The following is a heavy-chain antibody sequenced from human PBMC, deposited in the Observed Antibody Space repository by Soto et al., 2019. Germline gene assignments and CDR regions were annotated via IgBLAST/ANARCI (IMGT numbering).Heavy chain of an antibody. Sequence: SETLSLTCAVSGGSISSGGYSWSWIRHPPGKGLEWIGYIYHSGSTYYNPSLKSRVTISVDRSKNQFSLKLSSVTAADTAVYYCARDRYITGTTYYYYGMDVWGQGTTVTVSS. CDR2: IYHSGST. J-gene: IGHJ6*02. V-gene: IGHV4-30-2*01. D-gene: IGHD1-7*01. CDR3: ARDRYITGTTYYYYGMDV. CDR1: GGSISSGGYS.